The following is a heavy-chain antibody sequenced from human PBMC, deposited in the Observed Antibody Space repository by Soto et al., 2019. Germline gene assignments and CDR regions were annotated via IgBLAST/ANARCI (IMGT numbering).Heavy chain of an antibody. J-gene: IGHJ5*02. CDR3: ARGADYDSSGIRLNWFDP. CDR1: GFTFSSYS. Sequence: EVQLVESGGGLVQPGGSLRLSCAASGFTFSSYSMNWVRQAPGKGLEWVSYISSSSSTIYYADSVKGRFTISRDNAKNLLYLQMNSLRDEDTAVYYCARGADYDSSGIRLNWFDPWGQGTLVTVSS. D-gene: IGHD3-22*01. CDR2: ISSSSSTI. V-gene: IGHV3-48*02.